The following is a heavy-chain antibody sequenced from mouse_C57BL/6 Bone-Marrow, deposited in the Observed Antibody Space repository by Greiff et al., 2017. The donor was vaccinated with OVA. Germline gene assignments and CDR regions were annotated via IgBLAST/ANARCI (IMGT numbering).Heavy chain of an antibody. D-gene: IGHD1-1*01. CDR2: IWSGGST. CDR1: GFSLTSYG. Sequence: VKLVESGPGLVQPSQSLSITCTVSGFSLTSYGVHWVRQSPGKGLEWLGGIWSGGSTDYNAAFISRLSISKDNSKSQVFFKMNSLQADDTAIYYCASYYGSSYGYWYFDVWGTGTTVTVSS. CDR3: ASYYGSSYGYWYFDV. V-gene: IGHV2-2*01. J-gene: IGHJ1*03.